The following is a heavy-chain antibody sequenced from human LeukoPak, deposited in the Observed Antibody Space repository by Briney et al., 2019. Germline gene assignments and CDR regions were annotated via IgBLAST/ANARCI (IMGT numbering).Heavy chain of an antibody. CDR1: GGSISSGGYY. CDR3: ARARGMGTLDY. V-gene: IGHV4-61*02. CDR2: MLTSGNT. J-gene: IGHJ4*02. Sequence: SETLSLTCTVSGGSISSGGYYWSWIRQPAGKGLEWIGRMLTSGNTNYNPSLKSRVTISVDTSKNQFSLKLSSVMAADTAVYYCARARGMGTLDYWGQGTLVTVSS. D-gene: IGHD3-16*01.